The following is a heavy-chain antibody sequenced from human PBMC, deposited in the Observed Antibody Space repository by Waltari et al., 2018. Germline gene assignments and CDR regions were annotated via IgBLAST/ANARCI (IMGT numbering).Heavy chain of an antibody. Sequence: EVQLVESGGGLVQPGGSLRLSCAASGFTFSSYDMHWIRQATGKGLEWVSAIGTAGDTYYPGSVKGRFTISRENAKNSLYLQMNSLRAEDTAVYYCARDFGTIGGSYGFDYWGQGTLVTVSS. J-gene: IGHJ4*02. CDR2: IGTAGDT. CDR3: ARDFGTIGGSYGFDY. D-gene: IGHD1-26*01. V-gene: IGHV3-13*01. CDR1: GFTFSSYD.